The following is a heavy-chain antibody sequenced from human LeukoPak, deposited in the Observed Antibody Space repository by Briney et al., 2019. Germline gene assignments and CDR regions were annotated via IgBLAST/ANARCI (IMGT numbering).Heavy chain of an antibody. CDR3: ARMEGEWLPNAFDI. CDR1: GGSVNNYY. CDR2: IHYTGSS. D-gene: IGHD6-19*01. V-gene: IGHV4-59*02. Sequence: SETLSLTCTVSGGSVNNYYWNWIRQSPGKGLEWIGYIHYTGSSNSNPSLKSRVTISVDTSKNQVSLKLRPVSIADTAVYYCARMEGEWLPNAFDIWGHGTMVTVSS. J-gene: IGHJ3*02.